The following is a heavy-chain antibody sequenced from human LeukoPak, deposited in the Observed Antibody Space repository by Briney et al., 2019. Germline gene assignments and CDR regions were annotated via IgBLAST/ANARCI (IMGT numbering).Heavy chain of an antibody. Sequence: PSGTLSLTCAVYGGSFSGYYWSWIRQPPGKGLEWIGEINHSGSTNYNPSLKSRVTISVGTSKNQFSLKLSSVTAADTAVYYCAGSSGYYYHYYGMDVWGQGTTVTVSS. D-gene: IGHD3-22*01. J-gene: IGHJ6*02. V-gene: IGHV4-34*01. CDR1: GGSFSGYY. CDR3: AGSSGYYYHYYGMDV. CDR2: INHSGST.